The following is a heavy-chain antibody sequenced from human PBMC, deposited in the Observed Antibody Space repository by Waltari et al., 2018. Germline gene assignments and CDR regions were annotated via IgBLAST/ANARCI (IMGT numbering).Heavy chain of an antibody. J-gene: IGHJ4*02. CDR2: INHSGSA. CDR1: GGSFSGYY. Sequence: QVQLQQWGAGLLKPSETLSLTCAVYGGSFSGYYWSWIRQPPGKGLEWIGEINHSGSANYNPSLKSRVTISVDTSKNQFSLKLSSVTAADTAVYYCARANWAPLDYWGQGTLVTVSS. V-gene: IGHV4-34*01. D-gene: IGHD7-27*01. CDR3: ARANWAPLDY.